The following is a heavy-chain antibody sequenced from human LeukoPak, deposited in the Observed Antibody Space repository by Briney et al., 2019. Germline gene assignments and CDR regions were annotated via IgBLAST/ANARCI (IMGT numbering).Heavy chain of an antibody. CDR1: GFTFSDYY. D-gene: IGHD2-15*01. V-gene: IGHV3-11*06. CDR2: ISSSSSYT. Sequence: GGSLRLSCAASGFTFSDYYMSWIRQAPGKGLEWVSYISSSSSYTNYADSVKGRFTISRDNAKNSLYLQMNSLRAEDTAVYYCAREKSSYCSGGSCYLSRFDPWDQGTLVTVSS. CDR3: AREKSSYCSGGSCYLSRFDP. J-gene: IGHJ5*02.